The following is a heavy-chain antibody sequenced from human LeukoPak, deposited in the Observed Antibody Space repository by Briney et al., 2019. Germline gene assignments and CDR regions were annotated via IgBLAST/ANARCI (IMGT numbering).Heavy chain of an antibody. CDR1: GFIFSSYW. CDR2: IKQDGSEK. V-gene: IGHV3-7*01. Sequence: GGSLRLSCAASGFIFSSYWMSWVRQAPGKGLEWVANIKQDGSEKYYVDSVKGRFTISRDNAKNSLYLQMNSLRAEDTAVYYCARLGYCSSTSCYGYYYYYYMDVWGKGTTVTVSS. J-gene: IGHJ6*03. CDR3: ARLGYCSSTSCYGYYYYYYMDV. D-gene: IGHD2-2*01.